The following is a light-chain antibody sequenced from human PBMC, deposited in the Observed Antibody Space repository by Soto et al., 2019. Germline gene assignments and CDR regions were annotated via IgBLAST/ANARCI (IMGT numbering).Light chain of an antibody. V-gene: IGKV1-27*01. CDR2: AAS. Sequence: DIQMTQSPSSLSASVGDRVTITCRASQGISNYLAWYQQKPGKVPKLLIYAASTLQSGVPSRFSGSGSGTDFALTISSLQPEDVATYYRQKYNGAPRITFDAGTKVDIK. CDR1: QGISNY. J-gene: IGKJ3*01. CDR3: QKYNGAPRIT.